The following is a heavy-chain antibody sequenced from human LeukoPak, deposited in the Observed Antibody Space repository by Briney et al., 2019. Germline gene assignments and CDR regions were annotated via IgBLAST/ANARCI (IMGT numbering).Heavy chain of an antibody. D-gene: IGHD2-2*01. CDR3: ARPIGLLPAALGL. CDR2: IRYDGSNK. J-gene: IGHJ4*02. CDR1: GFPFSSYG. Sequence: GGSLRLSCAASGFPFSSYGMHWVRQAPGKGLEWVAFIRYDGSNKYYADSVKGRFTISRDNSKNTLYLQMNSLRAEDTAVYYCARPIGLLPAALGLGGRETRVSVSS. V-gene: IGHV3-30*02.